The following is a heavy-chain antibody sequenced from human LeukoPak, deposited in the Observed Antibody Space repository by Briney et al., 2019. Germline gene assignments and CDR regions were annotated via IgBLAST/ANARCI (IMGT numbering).Heavy chain of an antibody. V-gene: IGHV3-23*01. D-gene: IGHD5-24*01. Sequence: GGSLRLSCAASGFTFSSYAMSWVRQAPGKGLEWVSAISGSGGSTNYADSVKGRFTISRDNAWNSLYLQMSGLRVEDTAVYYCARELGYNKRIDSWGQGILVTVSS. CDR1: GFTFSSYA. CDR2: ISGSGGST. CDR3: ARELGYNKRIDS. J-gene: IGHJ4*02.